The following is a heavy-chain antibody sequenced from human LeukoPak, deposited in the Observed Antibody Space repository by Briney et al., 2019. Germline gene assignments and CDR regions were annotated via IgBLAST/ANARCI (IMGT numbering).Heavy chain of an antibody. V-gene: IGHV3-23*01. CDR1: GFTFSSYA. CDR3: AGVTTPLGGRFAP. D-gene: IGHD4-17*01. Sequence: GGSLRLSCAVSGFTFSSYAMSWVRQAPGKGLEWVSAISGSGGSTYYADSVKGRFTISRDNSKNTLYLQMNSLRAEDTAVYYCAGVTTPLGGRFAPWGQGTLVTVSS. CDR2: ISGSGGST. J-gene: IGHJ5*02.